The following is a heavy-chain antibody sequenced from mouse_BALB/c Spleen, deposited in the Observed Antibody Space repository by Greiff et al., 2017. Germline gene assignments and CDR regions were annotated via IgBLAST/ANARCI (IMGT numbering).Heavy chain of an antibody. CDR2: IYPGGGYT. J-gene: IGHJ2*01. CDR1: GYTFTNYW. D-gene: IGHD2-4*01. V-gene: IGHV1-63*02. Sequence: VQLHQSGAELVRPGTSVKISCKASGYTFTNYWLGWVKQRPGHGLEWIGDIYPGGGYTNYNEKFKGKATLTADTSSITAYMQLSSLTSEDSAVYFCARWGDYDGHYWGQGTTLTVSS. CDR3: ARWGDYDGHY.